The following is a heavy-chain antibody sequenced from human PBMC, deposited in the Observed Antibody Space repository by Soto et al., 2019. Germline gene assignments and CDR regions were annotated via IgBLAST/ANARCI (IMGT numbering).Heavy chain of an antibody. Sequence: PSETLSLTCTVSGGSISGFYWSWIRQPPGKGLEWVGYINYSGSTKYNPSLKSRVTISVDTSKNQFSLKLSSVTAAETAVYYYARDKYTGGEFDYWGQGTLVTVSS. J-gene: IGHJ4*02. CDR2: INYSGST. CDR1: GGSISGFY. V-gene: IGHV4-59*01. D-gene: IGHD3-10*01. CDR3: ARDKYTGGEFDY.